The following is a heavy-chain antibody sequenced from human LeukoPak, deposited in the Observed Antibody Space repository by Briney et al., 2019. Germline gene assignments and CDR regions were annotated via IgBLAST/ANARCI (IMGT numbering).Heavy chain of an antibody. CDR1: GFTFSSYW. V-gene: IGHV3-7*03. D-gene: IGHD3-3*01. J-gene: IGHJ4*02. Sequence: GGSLRLSCAASGFTFSSYWMSWVRQAPGKGLEWVANIKQDGSEKYYVDSVKGRFTISRDNAKNSLYLQMNSLKASDTAMYYCVRPSQLVLDVSIGLFDYWGQGTLVTVSS. CDR2: IKQDGSEK. CDR3: VRPSQLVLDVSIGLFDY.